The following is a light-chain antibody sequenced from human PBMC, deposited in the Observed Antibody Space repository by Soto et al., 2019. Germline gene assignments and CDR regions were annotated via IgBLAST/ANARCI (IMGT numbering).Light chain of an antibody. V-gene: IGKV3-11*01. J-gene: IGKJ4*01. CDR1: QSVSSY. Sequence: EIVLTQSPATLSLSPGERATLSCRASQSVSSYLAWYQPKPGQAPRLLIYDASNRATGIPARLSGSGSGPDFTLTISSLEPEDFAVYYCQQRSNWPPLTFGGGTKVEIK. CDR3: QQRSNWPPLT. CDR2: DAS.